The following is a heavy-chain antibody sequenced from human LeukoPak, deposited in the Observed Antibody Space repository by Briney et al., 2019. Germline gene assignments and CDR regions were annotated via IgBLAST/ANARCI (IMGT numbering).Heavy chain of an antibody. V-gene: IGHV3-48*03. D-gene: IGHD2-8*02. CDR1: GFIFSNFE. CDR2: INSGATSE. J-gene: IGHJ4*02. Sequence: GGSLRLSCTASGFIFSNFEMNWVRQSPGKGLQWVAYINSGATSEYYADSVKGRFTTSRDNAKNSLYLQMNSLGVQDTAIYYCARVICTGGSCFQNDYWGQGTLVTVSS. CDR3: ARVICTGGSCFQNDY.